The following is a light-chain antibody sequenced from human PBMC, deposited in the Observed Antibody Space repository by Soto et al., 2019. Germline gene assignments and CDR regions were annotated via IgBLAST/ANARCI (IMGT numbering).Light chain of an antibody. CDR2: GAS. Sequence: AIRMTQSPSSLSASAGDRVAIACRASQAVGRYLAWYQQKPGQAPKLLIYGASTLQSGVPSRFSGGGSGTDFTLTIRCLQSEDFATYYCQHYKNYPWTFGQGTKVEIK. J-gene: IGKJ1*01. CDR1: QAVGRY. CDR3: QHYKNYPWT. V-gene: IGKV1-8*01.